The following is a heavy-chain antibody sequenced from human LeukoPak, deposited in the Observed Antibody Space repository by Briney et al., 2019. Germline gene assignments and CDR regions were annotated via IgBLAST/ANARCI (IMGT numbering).Heavy chain of an antibody. Sequence: GRSLRLSCAASGFTFSSYGMHWVRQAPGKGLEWVAVISYDGSNKYYADSVKGRFTISRDNSKNTLYLQINSLRSEDTAVYYCARWTTTYLDYWGQGTLVTVSS. V-gene: IGHV3-30*03. CDR2: ISYDGSNK. J-gene: IGHJ4*02. CDR3: ARWTTTYLDY. CDR1: GFTFSSYG. D-gene: IGHD4-11*01.